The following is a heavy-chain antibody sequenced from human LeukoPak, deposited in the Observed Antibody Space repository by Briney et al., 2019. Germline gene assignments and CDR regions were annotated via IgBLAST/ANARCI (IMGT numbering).Heavy chain of an antibody. Sequence: GGSLRLSCAASGFAFSTYWMDWVRQAPGKGLEWVGNINQDGSVKHYVDSVRGRFTISRDNARNSVYLQMSALRVEDTAVYYCTRDFVLWGQGSLVTASS. D-gene: IGHD3-10*02. J-gene: IGHJ4*02. V-gene: IGHV3-7*01. CDR3: TRDFVL. CDR1: GFAFSTYW. CDR2: INQDGSVK.